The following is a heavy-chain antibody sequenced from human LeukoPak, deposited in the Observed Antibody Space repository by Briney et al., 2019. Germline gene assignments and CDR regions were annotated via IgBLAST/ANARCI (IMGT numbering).Heavy chain of an antibody. CDR1: GGFITSSNSH. CDR2: IYYSGST. V-gene: IGHV4-39*01. Sequence: SETLSLTCTVSGGFITSSNSHWGWIRQPPGKGLERVGTIYYSGSTYYKSSVKSRVTISVDTSKNQFSLKLNSVTAADTAVYYCARLRDYYYNYMDVWGKGTTVTISS. CDR3: ARLRDYYYNYMDV. J-gene: IGHJ6*03.